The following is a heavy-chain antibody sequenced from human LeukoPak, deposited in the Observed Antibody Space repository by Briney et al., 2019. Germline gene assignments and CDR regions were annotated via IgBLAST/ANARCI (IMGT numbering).Heavy chain of an antibody. V-gene: IGHV3-30*18. D-gene: IGHD3-9*01. J-gene: IGHJ1*01. CDR3: AKPRTFYDILTVSFHQ. CDR1: GFTFSKYG. Sequence: PGGSLRLSCAASGFTFSKYGTHWVRQAPGKGLEWVAVISYDGGEQHYGDSVKGRFSISRDDSKSTIYLQMNSLTVEDTALYYCAKPRTFYDILTVSFHQWGQGTWVSVSS. CDR2: ISYDGGEQ.